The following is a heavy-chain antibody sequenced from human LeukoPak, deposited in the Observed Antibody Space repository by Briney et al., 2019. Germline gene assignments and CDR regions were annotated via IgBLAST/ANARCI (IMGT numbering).Heavy chain of an antibody. J-gene: IGHJ4*02. V-gene: IGHV4-39*01. CDR3: ARHLVRGRYYYDSSGYKLFDY. CDR1: GGSISSSSYY. Sequence: KPSETLSLTCTVSGGSISSSSYYWGWIRQPPGKGLEWIGSIYYSGSTYYNPSLKSRVTISVDTSKNQFSLKLSSVTAADTAVYYCARHLVRGRYYYDSSGYKLFDYWGQGTLVTVSS. D-gene: IGHD3-22*01. CDR2: IYYSGST.